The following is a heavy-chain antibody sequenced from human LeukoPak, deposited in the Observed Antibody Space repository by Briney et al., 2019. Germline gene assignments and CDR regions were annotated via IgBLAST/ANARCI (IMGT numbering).Heavy chain of an antibody. CDR3: ARNLNAGSYPLDH. CDR2: IHDSGST. Sequence: SETLSLTCTVSGGSIRSYYWSWIRQPPGKGLEWIAHIHDSGSTSYNPSLKSRLTMSVDTSKNQFSLRMSSVTAADTAVYYCARNLNAGSYPLDHWGQGTLVTVSS. J-gene: IGHJ4*02. D-gene: IGHD1-26*01. V-gene: IGHV4-59*08. CDR1: GGSIRSYY.